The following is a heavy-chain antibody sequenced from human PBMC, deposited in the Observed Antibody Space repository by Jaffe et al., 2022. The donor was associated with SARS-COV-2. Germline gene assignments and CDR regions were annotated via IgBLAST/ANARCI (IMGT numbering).Heavy chain of an antibody. V-gene: IGHV3-7*01. Sequence: EVQLVESGGGLVQPGGSLRLSCAASGFTFSNFWMTWVRQAPGEGLEWVANINLDGSERSYLDSVKGRFTISRDNAKNSLYLHMSSLRAVDSAVYHCAIGWGWYEHWGQGTRVTVSS. D-gene: IGHD3-16*01. CDR2: INLDGSER. CDR3: AIGWGWYEH. J-gene: IGHJ5*02. CDR1: GFTFSNFW.